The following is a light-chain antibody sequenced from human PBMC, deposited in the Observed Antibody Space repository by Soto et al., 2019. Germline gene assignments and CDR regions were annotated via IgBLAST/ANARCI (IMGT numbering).Light chain of an antibody. Sequence: DIQMTQSPSTLSGSVGDRVTITCRASQTISSWLAWYQQKPGKAPKLLIYKASTLKRGVPSRFSGSGSGTEFSLTISSLQPDDFATYYCQQYETYSRTFGQGTKVDIK. J-gene: IGKJ1*01. CDR1: QTISSW. CDR2: KAS. V-gene: IGKV1-5*03. CDR3: QQYETYSRT.